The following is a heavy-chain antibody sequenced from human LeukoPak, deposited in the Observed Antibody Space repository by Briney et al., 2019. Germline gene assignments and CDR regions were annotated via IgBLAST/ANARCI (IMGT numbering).Heavy chain of an antibody. CDR2: IDYSGST. CDR1: GDSISSGAYY. Sequence: SETLSLTCTVSGDSISSGAYYWSWIRQHPGKGLEWMGYIDYSGSTYYNPSLKSRVTISVHTSKDQFSLKLSSVTAADTAVYYCASQAGTSDSPNWFDPWGQGTLVTVSS. J-gene: IGHJ5*02. CDR3: ASQAGTSDSPNWFDP. V-gene: IGHV4-31*03. D-gene: IGHD6-19*01.